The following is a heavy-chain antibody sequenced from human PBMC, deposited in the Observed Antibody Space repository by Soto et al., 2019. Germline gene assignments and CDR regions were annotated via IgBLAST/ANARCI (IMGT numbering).Heavy chain of an antibody. D-gene: IGHD2-2*01. CDR2: ISYSGST. CDR3: ARDGCNSASCYDY. J-gene: IGHJ4*02. Sequence: SETLSLTCTVSGGSISSYYWSWIRQPPGKGLEWIGYISYSGSTNYNPSLKSRVTMSVDTSKNQFSLKLTSVTAADTAVYYCARDGCNSASCYDYWGLGTLVTAPQ. V-gene: IGHV4-59*01. CDR1: GGSISSYY.